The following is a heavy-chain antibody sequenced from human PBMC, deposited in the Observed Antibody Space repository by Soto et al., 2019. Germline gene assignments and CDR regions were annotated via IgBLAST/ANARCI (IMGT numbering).Heavy chain of an antibody. J-gene: IGHJ4*02. D-gene: IGHD3-3*01. CDR3: ARDTGGGEWPNPDFDY. Sequence: PGGSLRLSCAASGFTFSSYGMHWVRQAPGKGLEWVAVIWYDGSNKYYADSVKGRFTISRDNSKNTLYLQMNSLRAEDTAVYYCARDTGGGEWPNPDFDYWGQGTLVTVSS. V-gene: IGHV3-33*01. CDR2: IWYDGSNK. CDR1: GFTFSSYG.